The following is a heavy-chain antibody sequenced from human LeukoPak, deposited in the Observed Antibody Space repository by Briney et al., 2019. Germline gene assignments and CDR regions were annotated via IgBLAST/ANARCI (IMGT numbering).Heavy chain of an antibody. D-gene: IGHD6-13*01. J-gene: IGHJ5*02. CDR2: ISGSGGSP. CDR1: GFTFSSYG. V-gene: IGHV3-23*01. CDR3: ARAGGSWYEEDWFDP. Sequence: PGGSLRLSCAASGFTFSSYGMSWVRQAPGKGLEWVSGISGSGGSPNYADSVKGRFTISRDNAKNSLYLQMNSLRAEDTAVYYCARAGGSWYEEDWFDPWGQGTLVTVSS.